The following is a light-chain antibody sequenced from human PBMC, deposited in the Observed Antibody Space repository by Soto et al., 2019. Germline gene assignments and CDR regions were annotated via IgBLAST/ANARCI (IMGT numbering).Light chain of an antibody. J-gene: IGKJ5*01. Sequence: EIVMTQSPATLSVSPGERATLSCRASQSVSNNLAWYQQKPGQAPRLLIYGASTRATGIPARFSGSGSGTEFTLTNSSLQSEDFAVYYCQHYNNWAPNTFGQGTRLEIK. V-gene: IGKV3-15*01. CDR3: QHYNNWAPNT. CDR1: QSVSNN. CDR2: GAS.